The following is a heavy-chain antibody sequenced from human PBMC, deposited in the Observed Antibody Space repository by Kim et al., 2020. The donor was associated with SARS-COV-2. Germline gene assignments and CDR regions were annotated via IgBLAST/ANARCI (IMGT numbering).Heavy chain of an antibody. CDR1: GFTFSSYW. CDR2: IKQDGSEK. D-gene: IGHD5-18*01. V-gene: IGHV3-7*01. J-gene: IGHJ4*02. Sequence: GGSLRLSCAASGFTFSSYWMSWVRQAPGKGLEWVANIKQDGSEKYYVDSVKGRFTISRDNAKNSLYLQMNSLRAEDTAVYYCARGSVDTAMEVFDYWGQGTLVTLSS. CDR3: ARGSVDTAMEVFDY.